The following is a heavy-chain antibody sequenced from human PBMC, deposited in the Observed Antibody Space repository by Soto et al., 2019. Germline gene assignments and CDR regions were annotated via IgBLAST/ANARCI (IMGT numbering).Heavy chain of an antibody. Sequence: GPTLVNPTETLTLTCTVSGFSLSNARMGVSWIRQPPGKALEWLAHIFSNDEKSYSTSLKSRLTISKDTSKSQVVLTMTNMDPVDTATYYCARIRLDCSSTSCYLGNYYYYGMDVWGQGTTVTVSS. V-gene: IGHV2-26*01. CDR1: GFSLSNARMG. CDR3: ARIRLDCSSTSCYLGNYYYYGMDV. CDR2: IFSNDEK. D-gene: IGHD2-2*01. J-gene: IGHJ6*02.